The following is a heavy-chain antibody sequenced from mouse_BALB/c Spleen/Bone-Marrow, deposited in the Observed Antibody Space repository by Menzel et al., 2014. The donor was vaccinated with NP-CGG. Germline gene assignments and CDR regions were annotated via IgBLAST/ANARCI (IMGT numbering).Heavy chain of an antibody. J-gene: IGHJ4*01. Sequence: VKLMESGAEPVKPGASVKLSCKASGYTFTSYYMYWVKQRPGQGLEWFGEINPSNGGTNFNEKFKNKATLTVDKSSSTAYMQLSSLTSEDSAVYYCSRGRRDALDYWGQGTSVTVSS. CDR1: GYTFTSYY. V-gene: IGHV1S81*02. CDR3: SRGRRDALDY. CDR2: INPSNGGT.